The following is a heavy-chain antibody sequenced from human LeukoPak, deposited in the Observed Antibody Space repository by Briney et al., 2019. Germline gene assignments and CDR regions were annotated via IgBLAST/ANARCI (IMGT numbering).Heavy chain of an antibody. CDR2: ISYDGSNK. Sequence: GGSLRLSCAASGFTFSDYYMSWIRQAPGKGLEWVAVISYDGSNKYYADSVKGRFTISRDNSKNTLYLQMNSLRAEDTAVYYFSRSSPSSPEGQSAFDIWGQGTMVTVSS. D-gene: IGHD2-2*01. V-gene: IGHV3-30-3*01. CDR3: SRSSPSSPEGQSAFDI. J-gene: IGHJ3*02. CDR1: GFTFSDYY.